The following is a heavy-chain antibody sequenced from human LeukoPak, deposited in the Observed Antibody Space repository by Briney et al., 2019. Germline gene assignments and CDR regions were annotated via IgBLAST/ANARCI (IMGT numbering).Heavy chain of an antibody. CDR1: GFTFTTYA. V-gene: IGHV3-30*04. CDR3: ARGTYYYGSGSSTYYYYGMDV. J-gene: IGHJ6*02. Sequence: GGSLRLSCAASGFTFTTYAMHWVRQAPGKGLEWVAVISYDGSNKYYADSVKGRFTISRDNSKNTLYPQMNSLRAEDTAVYYCARGTYYYGSGSSTYYYYGMDVWGQGTTVTVSS. D-gene: IGHD3-10*01. CDR2: ISYDGSNK.